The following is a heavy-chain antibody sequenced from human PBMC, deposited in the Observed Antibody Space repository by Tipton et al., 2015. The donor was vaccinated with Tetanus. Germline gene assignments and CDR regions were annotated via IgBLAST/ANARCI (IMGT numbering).Heavy chain of an antibody. V-gene: IGHV3-7*03. CDR2: IKQDGSEK. J-gene: IGHJ5*01. Sequence: SLRLSCAASGVTFSSDWMTCVRQDPGKGLEWVDNIKQDGSEKYYVDTEKGRFTMSRDNPKNTLYLQMNSFKTEVKAVYFCVRDTGCSGSYPHSW. CDR1: GVTFSSDW. CDR3: VRDTGCSGSYPHS. D-gene: IGHD3-10*02.